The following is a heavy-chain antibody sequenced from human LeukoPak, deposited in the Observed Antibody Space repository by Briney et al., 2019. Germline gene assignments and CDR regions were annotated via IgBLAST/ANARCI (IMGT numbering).Heavy chain of an antibody. D-gene: IGHD3-22*01. CDR2: ISSSSSYI. V-gene: IGHV3-21*04. Sequence: PGGSLRLSCAASGFTFSSYAMSWVRQAPGKGLEWVSSISSSSSYIYYADSVKGRFTISRDNAKNSLYLQMNSLRAEDTAVYYCARGLRTFDSSGYYLPDAFDIWGQGAMVTVSS. J-gene: IGHJ3*02. CDR3: ARGLRTFDSSGYYLPDAFDI. CDR1: GFTFSSYA.